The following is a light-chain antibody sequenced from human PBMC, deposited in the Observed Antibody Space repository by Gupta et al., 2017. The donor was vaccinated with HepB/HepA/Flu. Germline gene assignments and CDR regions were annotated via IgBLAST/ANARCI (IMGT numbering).Light chain of an antibody. J-gene: IGKJ4*01. CDR2: GAS. CDR1: QSVSSS. Sequence: EIVLTHSPATLSVSPGERATLSCRASQSVSSSLAWYQQKPGQAPRLLIYGASTRATGIPARFSGSGSGTEFTLTISSLQSEDFAVYYCQQYNTWPPLTFGGGTKVETK. V-gene: IGKV3-15*01. CDR3: QQYNTWPPLT.